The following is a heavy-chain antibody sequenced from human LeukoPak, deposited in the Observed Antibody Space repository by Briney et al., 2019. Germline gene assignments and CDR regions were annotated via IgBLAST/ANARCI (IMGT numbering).Heavy chain of an antibody. J-gene: IGHJ6*02. CDR1: GFTFSSYG. V-gene: IGHV3-30*02. CDR3: ARAMVRGPLPYYGMDV. CDR2: IRYDGSNK. Sequence: GGSLRLSCAASGFTFSSYGMHWVRQAPGKGLEWVAFIRYDGSNKYYADSVKGRFTISRDNSKHTLYLLMNSLRAEDTAVYYCARAMVRGPLPYYGMDVWGQGTTVTVSS. D-gene: IGHD3-10*01.